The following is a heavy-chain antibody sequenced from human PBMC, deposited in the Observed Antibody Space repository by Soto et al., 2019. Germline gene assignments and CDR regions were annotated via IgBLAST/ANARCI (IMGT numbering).Heavy chain of an antibody. J-gene: IGHJ4*02. D-gene: IGHD3-16*01. V-gene: IGHV3-9*01. CDR2: ISWNSASK. Sequence: DVQLVESGGGLVQPGRSLRITCAASGFTFDGYAMHWVRQVPGKGLQWVSGISWNSASKAYADSVKGRFIISRDNARNSLYLQMNSLRVEDTALYYCAKDVGGWGSYESWGQGTQVTVSS. CDR1: GFTFDGYA. CDR3: AKDVGGWGSYES.